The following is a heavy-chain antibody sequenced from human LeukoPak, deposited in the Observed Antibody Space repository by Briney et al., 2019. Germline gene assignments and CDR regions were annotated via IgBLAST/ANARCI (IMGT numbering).Heavy chain of an antibody. CDR3: ARDYSNWFDP. CDR1: GGSFSDYY. CDR2: INHSGST. D-gene: IGHD3-10*01. V-gene: IGHV4-34*01. J-gene: IGHJ5*02. Sequence: SETLSLTCAVYGGSFSDYYWSWIRQPPGKGLEWIGEINHSGSTNYNPSLKSRVTILVDTSKNQFSLKLSSVTAADTAVYYCARDYSNWFDPWGQGTLVTVSS.